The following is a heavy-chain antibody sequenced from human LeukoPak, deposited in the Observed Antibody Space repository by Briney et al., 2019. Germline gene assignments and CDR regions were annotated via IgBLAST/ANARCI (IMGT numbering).Heavy chain of an antibody. V-gene: IGHV1-46*01. CDR2: INPSGNST. Sequence: ASVKVSCKASGYNFMSYYMHWVRQAPGQGLEWMGIINPSGNSTTYAQKFRGRVTMTRDTSTSTVYMELSSLRSDDTAVYYCAREVSSGASDIWGLGTMVTVSS. J-gene: IGHJ3*02. CDR3: AREVSSGASDI. D-gene: IGHD3-10*01. CDR1: GYNFMSYY.